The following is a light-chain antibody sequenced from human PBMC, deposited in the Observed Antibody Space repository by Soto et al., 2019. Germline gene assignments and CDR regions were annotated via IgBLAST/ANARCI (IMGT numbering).Light chain of an antibody. CDR2: EVS. J-gene: IGLJ1*01. V-gene: IGLV2-14*01. Sequence: QSVLTQPASVSGSPGQSITISCTGTSSDVGDYNYVSWYQQHPGKVPKLVIFEVSNRPSGVSDRFSGSKSANTASLTISGLQAEDEADYYCSSYTSKDTHVFGSGTKLTVL. CDR1: SSDVGDYNY. CDR3: SSYTSKDTHV.